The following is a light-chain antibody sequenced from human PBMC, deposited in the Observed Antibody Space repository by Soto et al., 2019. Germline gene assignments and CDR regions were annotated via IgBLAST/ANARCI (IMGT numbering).Light chain of an antibody. J-gene: IGKJ1*01. Sequence: DNVLTQSPGTLSLSPGERATLSCRASQSISSNYLAWYQQKPGQAPRLLIYGASTRATGIPDRFSGSGSGTDFTLTISRLEPEDFTVYYCQQYGSSPQTFGQGAKVDNK. CDR1: QSISSNY. V-gene: IGKV3-20*01. CDR2: GAS. CDR3: QQYGSSPQT.